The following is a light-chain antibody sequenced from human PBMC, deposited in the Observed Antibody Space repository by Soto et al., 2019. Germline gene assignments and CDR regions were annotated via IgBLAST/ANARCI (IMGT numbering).Light chain of an antibody. CDR1: SSDVGSYNY. Sequence: QSALTQPASVSGSPGQSITISCTGTSSDVGSYNYVSWYQQYPGKAPKLMIYDVSNRPSGVSYRFSGSKSGNTASLTISGLQAEDEADYYCSSYTTSNTHVVFGGGTKLTVL. V-gene: IGLV2-14*01. CDR2: DVS. CDR3: SSYTTSNTHVV. J-gene: IGLJ2*01.